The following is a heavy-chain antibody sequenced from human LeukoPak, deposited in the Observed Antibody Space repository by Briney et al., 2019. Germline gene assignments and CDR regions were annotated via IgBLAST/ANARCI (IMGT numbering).Heavy chain of an antibody. D-gene: IGHD6-19*01. V-gene: IGHV3-23*01. J-gene: IGHJ4*02. CDR1: GFTFSSYA. Sequence: GGSLRLSCAASGFTFSSYAMSWVRQAPGKGLEWVSAISGSGGSTYYADSVKGRFTISRDNAKDSLYLQMNSLRAEDTAVYYCARGRDSSGWYGTYYSDYWGQGTLVTVSS. CDR2: ISGSGGST. CDR3: ARGRDSSGWYGTYYSDY.